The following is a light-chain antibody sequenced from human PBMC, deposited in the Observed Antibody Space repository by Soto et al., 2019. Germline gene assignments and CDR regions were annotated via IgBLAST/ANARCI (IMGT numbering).Light chain of an antibody. Sequence: QAVVTQPPSVSGAPGQRVTISCTGSSSNIGAGYDVHWYQQFLGTAPKLLIYANNTRPSGVPDRFSASKSVTSASLAITGIQSDDEADYYCQSYDTNLRGVVVTGTKLTVL. J-gene: IGLJ1*01. V-gene: IGLV1-40*01. CDR3: QSYDTNLRGV. CDR2: ANN. CDR1: SSNIGAGYD.